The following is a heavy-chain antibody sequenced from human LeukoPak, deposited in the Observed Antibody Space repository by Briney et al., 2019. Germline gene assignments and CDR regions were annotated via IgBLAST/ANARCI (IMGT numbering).Heavy chain of an antibody. J-gene: IGHJ3*02. D-gene: IGHD2-15*01. CDR1: KFTFSNYG. CDR2: ISSDGSNK. V-gene: IGHV3-30*03. CDR3: ARGGRYCSGGSCYETLNDAFDI. Sequence: PGGSLRLSCAASKFTFSNYGMHWVRQAPGKGLEWLAVISSDGSNKYYADSVKGRFTISRDNSKNTLYLQMNSLRAEDTAVYYCARGGRYCSGGSCYETLNDAFDIWGQGTMVTVSS.